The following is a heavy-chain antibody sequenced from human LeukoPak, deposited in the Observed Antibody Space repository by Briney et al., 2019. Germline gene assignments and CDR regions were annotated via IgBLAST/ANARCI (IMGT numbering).Heavy chain of an antibody. CDR2: ISAYNGNT. CDR3: ARGHYYHMYYYYYYMDV. J-gene: IGHJ6*03. CDR1: GYTFTSYG. V-gene: IGHV1-18*01. D-gene: IGHD3-22*01. Sequence: PRASVTVSCKASGYTFTSYGISWVRQAPGQGLEWMGWISAYNGNTNYAQKLQGRVTMTTDTSKSTAYMELRSLRSDDTAVYYCARGHYYHMYYYYYYMDVWGKGTTVTVSS.